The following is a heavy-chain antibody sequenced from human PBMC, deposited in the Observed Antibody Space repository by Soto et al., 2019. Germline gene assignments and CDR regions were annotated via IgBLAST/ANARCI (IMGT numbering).Heavy chain of an antibody. CDR2: IWYDGSNK. V-gene: IGHV3-33*01. CDR1: GFTFSSYG. D-gene: IGHD5-12*01. J-gene: IGHJ4*02. Sequence: QVQLVESGGGVVQPGRSLRLSCAASGFTFSSYGMHWVRQAPGKGLEWVAVIWYDGSNKYYADSVKGRFTISRDNSTNTLYLQMNSPRAEDTAVYYFARDLAAPEGRDGYTPDYWGQGTLVTVSS. CDR3: ARDLAAPEGRDGYTPDY.